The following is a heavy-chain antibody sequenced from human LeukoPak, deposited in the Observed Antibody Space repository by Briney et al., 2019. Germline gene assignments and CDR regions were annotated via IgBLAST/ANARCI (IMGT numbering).Heavy chain of an antibody. V-gene: IGHV3-30*18. CDR2: ISYDGSNK. D-gene: IGHD4-17*01. Sequence: PGGSLRLSCAASGFTFSSYGMHWVRQAPGKGLEWVAVISYDGSNKYYADSVKGRFTISRDNSKNTLYLQMNSLGAEDTAVYYCAKAPYGDYGGYWGQGTLVTVSS. CDR3: AKAPYGDYGGY. CDR1: GFTFSSYG. J-gene: IGHJ4*02.